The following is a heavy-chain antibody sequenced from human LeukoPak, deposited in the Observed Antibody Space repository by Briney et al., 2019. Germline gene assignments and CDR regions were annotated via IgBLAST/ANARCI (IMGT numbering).Heavy chain of an antibody. V-gene: IGHV1-2*02. J-gene: IGHJ4*02. Sequence: ASVKVSCKSSVYTFTFYYMHWVRQAPGQGLEWMGWINPNSGGTNYAQKFQGRVTMTRDTSISTAYMELSRLRSDDTAVYYCARGVVVVPAANHYDYGGQGTLVTVSS. CDR1: VYTFTFYY. D-gene: IGHD2-2*01. CDR3: ARGVVVVPAANHYDY. CDR2: INPNSGGT.